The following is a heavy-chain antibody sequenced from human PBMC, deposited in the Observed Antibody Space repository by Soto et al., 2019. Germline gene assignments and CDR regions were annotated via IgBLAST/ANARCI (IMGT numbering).Heavy chain of an antibody. Sequence: EVQLVESRGGLVQPGGSLRLSCVDSGFTFSSYWMSWVRQAPVKGLEWVGNIKQDGSEENYVDSVKGRFIISRDNAKNSMYLQMNSLRAEDTAVYYCARIAASGRGWDVWGQGTTVVVSS. CDR1: GFTFSSYW. CDR3: ARIAASGRGWDV. D-gene: IGHD6-13*01. V-gene: IGHV3-7*01. CDR2: IKQDGSEE. J-gene: IGHJ6*02.